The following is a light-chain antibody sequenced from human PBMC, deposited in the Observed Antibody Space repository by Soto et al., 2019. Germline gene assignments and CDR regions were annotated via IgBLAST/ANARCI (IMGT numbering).Light chain of an antibody. CDR1: QSISSW. V-gene: IGKV1-5*01. J-gene: IGKJ1*01. CDR3: QQYDSYPWT. Sequence: DIQMTQSPSTLSASVGDRVTITCRASQSISSWLAWYQQKPGKAPKLLIYGASTLQSGVPSRFSGSGSGTEFTLTISSLQPDDFGTYFCQQYDSYPWTFGQGTKVDIK. CDR2: GAS.